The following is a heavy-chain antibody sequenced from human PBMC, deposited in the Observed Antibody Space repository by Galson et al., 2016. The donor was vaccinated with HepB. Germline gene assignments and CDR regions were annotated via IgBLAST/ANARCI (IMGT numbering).Heavy chain of an antibody. J-gene: IGHJ4*02. V-gene: IGHV1-18*01. CDR2: ISAYNGNT. D-gene: IGHD3-10*01. CDR3: ARGPLLFGELAIDY. Sequence: SVKVSCKASGYTFTSYGISWVRQAPGQGLEWMGWISAYNGNTNYAQKLQGRVTMTTDPSTSTAYMALRSLRSDDTAVYYCARGPLLFGELAIDYWGQGTLVTVSS. CDR1: GYTFTSYG.